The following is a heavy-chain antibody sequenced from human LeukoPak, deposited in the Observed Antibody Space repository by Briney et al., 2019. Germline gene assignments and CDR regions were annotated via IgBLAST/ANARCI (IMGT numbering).Heavy chain of an antibody. J-gene: IGHJ4*02. CDR2: IRYDGSNK. Sequence: GGSLRPSCAASGFTFSSYGMHWVRQAPGKGLEWVAFIRYDGSNKYYADSVKGRFTISRDNSKNTLYLQMNSLRAEDTAVYYCAKGGRGYSGCDLDYWGQGTLVTVSS. CDR3: AKGGRGYSGCDLDY. CDR1: GFTFSSYG. D-gene: IGHD5-12*01. V-gene: IGHV3-30*02.